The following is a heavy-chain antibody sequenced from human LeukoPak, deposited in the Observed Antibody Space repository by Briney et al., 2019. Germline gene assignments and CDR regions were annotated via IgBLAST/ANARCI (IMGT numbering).Heavy chain of an antibody. CDR3: ARGGHYYSYSMDV. CDR2: INPDSGGT. CDR1: GYSFTDYY. Sequence: ASVKVSCKASGYSFTDYYMHWVRQAPGQGLESMGWINPDSGGTNYPQKFQGRVTMTRDTSISAAYVELSRLRSDDTAVYYCARGGHYYSYSMDVWGKGTTVTVSS. V-gene: IGHV1-2*02. J-gene: IGHJ6*03.